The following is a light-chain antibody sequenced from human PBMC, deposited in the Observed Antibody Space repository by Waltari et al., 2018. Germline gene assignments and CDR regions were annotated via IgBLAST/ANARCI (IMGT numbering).Light chain of an antibody. V-gene: IGLV2-14*03. J-gene: IGLJ3*02. Sequence: QSALTQPPSVSGSPAQSTTISCTATSSHVGAHASVSLHQPHTGNVPTLLIYDDPSWYQQHPGKAPKLMIYDVTYRPSGISNRFSGSKPGITAFLTISGLQAEDEADYYCSSHTSSRTRVFGGGTELTVL. CDR1: SSHVGAHAS. CDR2: DVT. CDR3: SSHTSSRTRV.